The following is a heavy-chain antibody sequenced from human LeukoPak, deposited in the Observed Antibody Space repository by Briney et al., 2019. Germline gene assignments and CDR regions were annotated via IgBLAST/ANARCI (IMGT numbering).Heavy chain of an antibody. CDR1: GGTFSSYA. Sequence: ASVKVSCKASGGTFSSYAISWVRQAPGQGLEWMGGIIPIFGTANYAQKFQGRVTITTDESTSTAYMELSSLRSEDTAVYYCARDGGVDSSGYSYGRRDYYYYYMDVWRKGTTVTVSS. V-gene: IGHV1-69*05. CDR2: IIPIFGTA. CDR3: ARDGGVDSSGYSYGRRDYYYYYMDV. J-gene: IGHJ6*03. D-gene: IGHD3-22*01.